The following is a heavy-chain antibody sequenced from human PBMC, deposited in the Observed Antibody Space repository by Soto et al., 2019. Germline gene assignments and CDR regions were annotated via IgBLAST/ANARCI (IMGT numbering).Heavy chain of an antibody. J-gene: IGHJ5*02. Sequence: QSHPSTASEFNIRNYAMHWTSQEPSKGLEWVAVISYDGSNKYYADSVKGRFTISRDNSKNTLYLQMNSLRAEDTAVYYCARVSSLKVRVVPAAEGRWFAPWGQLTFVTVSS. CDR1: EFNIRNYA. D-gene: IGHD2-2*01. CDR2: ISYDGSNK. V-gene: IGHV3-30-3*01. CDR3: ARVSSLKVRVVPAAEGRWFAP.